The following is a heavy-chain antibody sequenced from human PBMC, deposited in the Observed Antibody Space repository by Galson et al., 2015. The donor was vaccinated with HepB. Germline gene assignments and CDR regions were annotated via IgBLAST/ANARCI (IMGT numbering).Heavy chain of an antibody. D-gene: IGHD3-22*01. V-gene: IGHV3-23*01. CDR3: AKDNGILVVALYHY. CDR2: ISGSGGSI. J-gene: IGHJ4*02. CDR1: GFTFSNFA. Sequence: SLRLSCAASGFTFSNFAMSWVRQAPGKGLEWVSGISGSGGSIYYADSVKGRFTISRDNSKNTLYLQMNSLRVEDTAIYYCAKDNGILVVALYHYWGQGTLVTVSS.